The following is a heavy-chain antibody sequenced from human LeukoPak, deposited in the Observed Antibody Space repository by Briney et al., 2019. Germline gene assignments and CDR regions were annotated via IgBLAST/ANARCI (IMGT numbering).Heavy chain of an antibody. CDR2: ISYDGSNK. D-gene: IGHD2-15*01. J-gene: IGHJ5*02. Sequence: GGSLRLSCAASGFTFSSYGMHWVRQAPGKGLEWVAVISYDGSNKYYADSVKGRFTISRDNSKNTLYLQMNSLRAEDTAVYYCAKDRNIVVVVAATPPWFDPWGQGTPVTVSS. V-gene: IGHV3-30*18. CDR3: AKDRNIVVVVAATPPWFDP. CDR1: GFTFSSYG.